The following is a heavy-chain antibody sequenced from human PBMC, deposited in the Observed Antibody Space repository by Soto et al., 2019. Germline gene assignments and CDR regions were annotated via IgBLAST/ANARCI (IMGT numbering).Heavy chain of an antibody. CDR1: GGSISSYY. CDR3: ASFYGDFYFDY. J-gene: IGHJ4*02. CDR2: IYYSGST. V-gene: IGHV4-59*01. D-gene: IGHD4-17*01. Sequence: SETLSLTCTVSGGSISSYYWSWIRQPPGKGLEWIGYIYYSGSTHYNPSLKISVTISVDTSKNQFSLKLSSVTASDTAVYYCASFYGDFYFDYWGQGTLVTVSS.